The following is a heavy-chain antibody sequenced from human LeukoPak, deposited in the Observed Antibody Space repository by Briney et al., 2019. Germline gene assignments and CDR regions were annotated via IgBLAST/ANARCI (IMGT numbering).Heavy chain of an antibody. CDR2: VHYAEGS. CDR3: AGYGSRSSYKAFDY. J-gene: IGHJ4*02. CDR1: VGSIYSSY. V-gene: IGHV4-59*01. D-gene: IGHD3-10*01. Sequence: PSESLSLTCVVSVGSIYSSYWSWIRQSPGKGREWIVYVHYAEGSYYNPSLKSRVTLSVDTSKNQFSLRLNSVTAADTAVYYCAGYGSRSSYKAFDYWGQGTLVTVSS.